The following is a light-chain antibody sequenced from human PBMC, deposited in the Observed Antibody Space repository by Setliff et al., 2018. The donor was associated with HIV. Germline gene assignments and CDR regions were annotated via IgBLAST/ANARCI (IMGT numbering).Light chain of an antibody. J-gene: IGLJ1*01. V-gene: IGLV2-14*01. CDR1: SSDVGGYNY. CDR3: SSFTSSSTYV. CDR2: EVS. Sequence: QSALAQPASVSGSPGQSIAISCTGTSSDVGGYNYVSWYQQHPGKAPQLMIYEVSNRPSGVFNRFSGSKSGNTASLTISGLQAEDEADYYCSSFTSSSTYVFGSGTKVTVL.